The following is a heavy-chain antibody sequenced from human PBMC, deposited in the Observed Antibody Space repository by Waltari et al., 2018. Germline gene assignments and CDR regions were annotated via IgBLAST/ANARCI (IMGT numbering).Heavy chain of an antibody. CDR1: GGTFSSYA. V-gene: IGHV1-69*01. J-gene: IGHJ2*01. CDR2: IRPIFGTA. CDR3: ARGQVQAMIVVAIQGYWYFDL. Sequence: QVQLVQSGAEVKKPGSSVKVSCKASGGTFSSYAISWVRQAPGQGLEWLGGIRPIFGTANYAQKFQGRVTITADESTSTADMELSSLRSEDTAVYYCARGQVQAMIVVAIQGYWYFDLWGRGTLVTVSS. D-gene: IGHD3-22*01.